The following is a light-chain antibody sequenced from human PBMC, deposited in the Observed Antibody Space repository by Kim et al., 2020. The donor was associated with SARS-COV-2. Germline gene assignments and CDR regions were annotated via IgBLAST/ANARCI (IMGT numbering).Light chain of an antibody. CDR3: HQYDSWPLT. J-gene: IGKJ4*01. CDR2: GAF. Sequence: EIVMTQSPDTLSVSPGERATLSCRASQSINRNLAWYQQKHGQVPRLLVYGAFTRATGIPARFSGSGSGTDFTLTINSLQSTDFAIYYCHQYDSWPLTFGGGTKLEI. V-gene: IGKV3-15*01. CDR1: QSINRN.